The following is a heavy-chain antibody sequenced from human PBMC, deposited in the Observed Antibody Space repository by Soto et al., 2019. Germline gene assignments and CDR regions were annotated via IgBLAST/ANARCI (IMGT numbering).Heavy chain of an antibody. CDR1: GGTFSSYA. CDR2: IIPILGIA. J-gene: IGHJ4*02. V-gene: IGHV1-69*10. CDR3: ARADSSSLYYFDY. D-gene: IGHD6-6*01. Sequence: ASVKVSCKASGGTFSSYAISWVRQAPGQGLEWMGGIIPILGIANYAQKFQGRVTITEDKSTSTAYMELSSLRSEDTAVYYCARADSSSLYYFDYWGQGTLVTVSS.